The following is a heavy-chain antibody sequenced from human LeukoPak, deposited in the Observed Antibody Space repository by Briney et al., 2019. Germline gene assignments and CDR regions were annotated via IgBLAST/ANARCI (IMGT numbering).Heavy chain of an antibody. CDR1: GYSISSGYY. Sequence: SETLSLTCAVSGYSISSGYYWGWIRQPPGKGLEWIGSIYHSGSTYYNPSLKSRVTISVDTSKNQSSLKLSSVTAADTAVYYCARANQNVLRFLEWLSAFDIWGQGTMVTVSP. CDR3: ARANQNVLRFLEWLSAFDI. J-gene: IGHJ3*02. D-gene: IGHD3-3*01. V-gene: IGHV4-38-2*01. CDR2: IYHSGST.